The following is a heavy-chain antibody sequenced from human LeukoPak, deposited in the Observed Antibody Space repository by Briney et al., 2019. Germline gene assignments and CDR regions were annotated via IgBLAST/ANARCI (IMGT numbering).Heavy chain of an antibody. J-gene: IGHJ4*02. CDR3: ARDSGYDCPS. Sequence: SSETLSLTCGVSGGSISNGNWWSWVRQPPGKGLEWIGEIYRTGSANYNPSLKSRVTISVDKSKNQFSLSLNSVTAADTAVYYCARDSGYDCPSWGQGTLVTVSS. CDR1: GGSISNGNW. CDR2: IYRTGSA. V-gene: IGHV4-4*02. D-gene: IGHD5-12*01.